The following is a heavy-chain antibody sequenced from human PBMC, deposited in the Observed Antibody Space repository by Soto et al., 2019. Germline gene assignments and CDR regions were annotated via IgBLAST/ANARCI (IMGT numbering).Heavy chain of an antibody. Sequence: QVQLQESGPGLVKPSETLSLTCTVSGGSISNYYWSWIRQPPGKGLEWIGYISYTGSTDYSPSLKSRVPISVDSSQNQFSLKLTSVTAADTAVYYCAREGSYYDFLPGLFKPGAMDVWGQGTTVTVSS. CDR2: ISYTGST. CDR1: GGSISNYY. V-gene: IGHV4-59*01. D-gene: IGHD3-9*01. CDR3: AREGSYYDFLPGLFKPGAMDV. J-gene: IGHJ6*02.